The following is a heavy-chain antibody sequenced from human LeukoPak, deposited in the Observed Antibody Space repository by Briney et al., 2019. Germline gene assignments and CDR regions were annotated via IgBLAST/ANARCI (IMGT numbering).Heavy chain of an antibody. Sequence: GGSLRLSCAASGFTFSDYYMSWIRQAPGKGLEWVSYISSSGSTIYYADSVKGRFTISRDNSKNTLYLQMNSLRAEDTAVYYCARGGDNDFWSGYFYYYYYMDVWGKGTTVTVSS. CDR2: ISSSGSTI. CDR1: GFTFSDYY. J-gene: IGHJ6*03. V-gene: IGHV3-11*04. CDR3: ARGGDNDFWSGYFYYYYYMDV. D-gene: IGHD3-3*01.